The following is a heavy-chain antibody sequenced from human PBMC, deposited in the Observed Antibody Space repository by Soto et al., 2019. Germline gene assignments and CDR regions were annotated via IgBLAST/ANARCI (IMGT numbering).Heavy chain of an antibody. J-gene: IGHJ5*02. Sequence: SETLSLTCTVSGGSISSYYWSWIRQPPGKGLEWIGYIYYSGSTNYNPSLKSRVTISVDTSKNQFSLKLSSVTAADTAVYYCARDLGYYDFTGEKNWFDPWGQGTLVTVSS. CDR3: ARDLGYYDFTGEKNWFDP. CDR1: GGSISSYY. D-gene: IGHD3-3*01. CDR2: IYYSGST. V-gene: IGHV4-59*01.